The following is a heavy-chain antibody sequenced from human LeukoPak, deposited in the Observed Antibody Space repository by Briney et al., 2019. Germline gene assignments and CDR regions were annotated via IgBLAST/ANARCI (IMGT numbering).Heavy chain of an antibody. J-gene: IGHJ4*02. V-gene: IGHV4-4*02. CDR1: GGSISSSNW. Sequence: SGTLSLTCAVSGGSISSSNWWSWVRQPPGKGLEWIGEIYHSGSTNYNPSLKSRVTISVDTSKNQFSLKLSSVTAADTAVYYCARDRSGAHYFDYWGQGTLVTVSS. CDR2: IYHSGST. CDR3: ARDRSGAHYFDY. D-gene: IGHD7-27*01.